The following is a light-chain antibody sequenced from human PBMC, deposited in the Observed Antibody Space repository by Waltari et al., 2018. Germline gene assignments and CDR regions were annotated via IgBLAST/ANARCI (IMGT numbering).Light chain of an antibody. Sequence: QSALTPPASVSGTPGQSITIPCPGTTRDVGSYDLFPWYQQHPGEAPKLLICEVFKRPPDISSRFSGSKSGSTASLTISGLQPEDEADYYCCSYAGRGTYVFGSGTKVTVL. CDR1: TRDVGSYDL. V-gene: IGLV2-23*02. CDR2: EVF. CDR3: CSYAGRGTYV. J-gene: IGLJ1*01.